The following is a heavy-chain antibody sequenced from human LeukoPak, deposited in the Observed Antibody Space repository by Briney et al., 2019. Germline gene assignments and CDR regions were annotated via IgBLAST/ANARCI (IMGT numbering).Heavy chain of an antibody. J-gene: IGHJ4*02. CDR3: AKGIDSTGYYPFDY. Sequence: GGSLRLSCAASGFTFSSYAMHWVRQAPGKGLEWVAVISYDGSNKYYADSVKGRFTISRDNSKNTLYLQMNSLRAEDTAIYYCAKGIDSTGYYPFDYWGQGTLVTVSS. CDR1: GFTFSSYA. V-gene: IGHV3-30*04. D-gene: IGHD3-22*01. CDR2: ISYDGSNK.